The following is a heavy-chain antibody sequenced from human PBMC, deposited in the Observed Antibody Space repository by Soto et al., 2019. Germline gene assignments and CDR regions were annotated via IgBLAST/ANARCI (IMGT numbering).Heavy chain of an antibody. J-gene: IGHJ4*02. V-gene: IGHV3-66*01. D-gene: IGHD6-13*01. Sequence: EVQLVESGGGLVQPGGSLRLSCAASGFTVSSNYMSWVRQPPGKGLEWVSLIYSDGSTNYADSVKGRVTISRDISTNTLYLQMNILRAEDTAVYYCARTDYSSSWYYFDYWCQGTLVTVSS. CDR1: GFTVSSNY. CDR2: IYSDGST. CDR3: ARTDYSSSWYYFDY.